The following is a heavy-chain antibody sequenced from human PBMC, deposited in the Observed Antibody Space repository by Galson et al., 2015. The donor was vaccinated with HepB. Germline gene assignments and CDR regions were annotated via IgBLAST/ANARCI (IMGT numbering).Heavy chain of an antibody. CDR3: AKDRYTYYMDV. J-gene: IGHJ6*03. CDR1: GFTFSSYG. CDR2: ISYDGSNK. V-gene: IGHV3-30*18. Sequence: SLRLSCAASGFTFSSYGMHWVRQAPGKGLEWVAVISYDGSNKYYADSVKGRFTISRDNSKNTLYLQMNSLRAEDTAVYYCAKDRYTYYMDVWGKGTTVTVSS. D-gene: IGHD3-16*02.